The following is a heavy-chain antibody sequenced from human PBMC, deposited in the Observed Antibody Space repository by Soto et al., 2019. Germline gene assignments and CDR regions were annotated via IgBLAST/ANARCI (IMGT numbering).Heavy chain of an antibody. CDR3: AREVAADGTFREDVFDI. Sequence: SVKVSCKASGGTFSNHAINWVRQAPGQGLEWMGRIIPIFSTTNYAQKFQGRVTFTADESTVTAYMELSSLKHDDTAVYYCAREVAADGTFREDVFDIWAQGTLVTVSS. V-gene: IGHV1-69*13. D-gene: IGHD6-13*01. CDR1: GGTFSNHA. CDR2: IIPIFSTT. J-gene: IGHJ3*02.